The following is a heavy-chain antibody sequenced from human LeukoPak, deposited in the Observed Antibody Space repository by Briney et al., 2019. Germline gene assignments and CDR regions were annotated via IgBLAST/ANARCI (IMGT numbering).Heavy chain of an antibody. D-gene: IGHD6-13*01. CDR1: GGSISSYY. J-gene: IGHJ3*02. CDR2: IYTSGST. V-gene: IGHV4-4*07. Sequence: SETLSLTCTVSGGSISSYYWSWIRQPAGKGLEWIGRIYTSGSTNYNPSLKSRVTMSVDTSKNQFSLKLSSVTAADTAVYYCARVSLSAAAGIGAFDIWGQGTMVTVSS. CDR3: ARVSLSAAAGIGAFDI.